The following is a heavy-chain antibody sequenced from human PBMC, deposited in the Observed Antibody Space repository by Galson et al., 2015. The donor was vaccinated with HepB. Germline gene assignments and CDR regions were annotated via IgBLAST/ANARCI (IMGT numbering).Heavy chain of an antibody. V-gene: IGHV4-59*08. CDR1: GGSITSYY. J-gene: IGHJ4*02. CDR2: VSYSGST. D-gene: IGHD6-13*01. Sequence: TLSLTCTVSGGSITSYYWSWIRQPPGKGLEWIGYVSYSGSTNYNPSLKSRVTISIDTSKTQFSLKLSSVTAADTAVYYCARGHGMRLGYSSTWDFDSWGQGILVSVSS. CDR3: ARGHGMRLGYSSTWDFDS.